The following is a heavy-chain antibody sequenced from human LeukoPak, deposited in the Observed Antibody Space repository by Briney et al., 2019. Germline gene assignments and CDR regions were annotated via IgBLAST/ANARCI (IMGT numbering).Heavy chain of an antibody. CDR1: GFTVSSNY. D-gene: IGHD5-24*01. J-gene: IGHJ4*02. V-gene: IGHV3-66*02. CDR2: IYSGGST. Sequence: GGSLRLSCAASGFTVSSNYMSWVRQAPGKGLEWVSGIYSGGSTYYADSVKGRFTISRDNSKNTLYLQMNSLRAEDTAVYYCARFLSSGDGYNYGLDYWGQGTLVTVSS. CDR3: ARFLSSGDGYNYGLDY.